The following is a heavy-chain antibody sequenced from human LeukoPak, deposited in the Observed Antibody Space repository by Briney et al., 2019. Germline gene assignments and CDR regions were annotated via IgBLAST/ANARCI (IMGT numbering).Heavy chain of an antibody. V-gene: IGHV3-48*03. Sequence: GGSLRLSCAASGFTFSTYEMNWVRQAPGKGLEWVSYISSSGSTIYYADSVKGRFTISRDNAKNSLYLQMNSLRAEDTAVYYCARATYGTVAGTVFDYWGQGTLVTVSS. J-gene: IGHJ4*02. D-gene: IGHD6-19*01. CDR2: ISSSGSTI. CDR1: GFTFSTYE. CDR3: ARATYGTVAGTVFDY.